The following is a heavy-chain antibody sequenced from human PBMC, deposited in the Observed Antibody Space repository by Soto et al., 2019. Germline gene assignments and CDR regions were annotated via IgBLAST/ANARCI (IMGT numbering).Heavy chain of an antibody. CDR3: ERRTTATLADL. Sequence: ASVKVCCKASCYTFTSYGIIWVRQATGQGLEWKGWMNPNTGNTRYADHFQGRLTMTRDTSTSTAFMELTSLRSEDTAVYYCERRTTATLADLCGQGTRGTVSS. CDR1: CYTFTSYG. D-gene: IGHD6-25*01. CDR2: MNPNTGNT. J-gene: IGHJ4*01. V-gene: IGHV1-8*02.